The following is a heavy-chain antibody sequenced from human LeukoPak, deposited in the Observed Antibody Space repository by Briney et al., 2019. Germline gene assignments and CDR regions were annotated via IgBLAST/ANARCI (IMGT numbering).Heavy chain of an antibody. CDR1: CGSISSSSDY. CDR2: IYYSGST. Sequence: SETLSLTCTVSCGSISSSSDYWGWIRQPPGKGLEWIGSIYYSGSTYYNPSLKSRVTISVDTSKNQFSLKLSSVTAADTAVYYCARGYDYGGQGDYWGQGTLVTVSS. V-gene: IGHV4-39*01. J-gene: IGHJ4*02. D-gene: IGHD4-23*01. CDR3: ARGYDYGGQGDY.